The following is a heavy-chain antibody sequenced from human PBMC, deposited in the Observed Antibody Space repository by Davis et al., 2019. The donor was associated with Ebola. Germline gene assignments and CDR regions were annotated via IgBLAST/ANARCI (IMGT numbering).Heavy chain of an antibody. D-gene: IGHD6-19*01. CDR2: IKQDGIDK. CDR3: ARESRVAGADDAFDI. V-gene: IGHV3-7*01. Sequence: PGGSLRLSCAASGFSLSTYYMTWVRKPPGKGLEWVANIKQDGIDKSSVASVKGRFTISRDNAKNSLYLQMNSLEAEDTAVYHCARESRVAGADDAFDIWGQGTMVTVSS. J-gene: IGHJ3*02. CDR1: GFSLSTYY.